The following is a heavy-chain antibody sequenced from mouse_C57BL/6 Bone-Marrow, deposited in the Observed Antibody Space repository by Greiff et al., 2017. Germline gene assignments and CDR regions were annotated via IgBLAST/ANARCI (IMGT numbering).Heavy chain of an antibody. Sequence: EVKLVESGGGLVQPTGSLKLSCAASGFTFNTYAMHWVRQAPGKGLEWVARIRSKSSNYATYYADSVKDRFTISRDYSQSMLYLQMKNLKTEETAMYYGVRGDYGRYAMDYWGQGTSVTVSS. D-gene: IGHD1-1*01. V-gene: IGHV10-3*01. CDR2: IRSKSSNYAT. J-gene: IGHJ4*01. CDR3: VRGDYGRYAMDY. CDR1: GFTFNTYA.